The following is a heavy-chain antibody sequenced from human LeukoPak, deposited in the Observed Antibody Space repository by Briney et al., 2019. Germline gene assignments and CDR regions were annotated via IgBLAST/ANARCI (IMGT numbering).Heavy chain of an antibody. CDR3: ARDPLDY. J-gene: IGHJ4*02. Sequence: SGGSLRLSCAASGFTFSSYGMNWVRQAPGKGLEWVSYITSSTTIIYAASAKGRCTISSNNTKDSSYLQMSSMRDEDTAMYYCARDPLDYWGQGTLVTVSS. CDR1: GFTFSSYG. CDR2: ITSSTTII. V-gene: IGHV3-48*02.